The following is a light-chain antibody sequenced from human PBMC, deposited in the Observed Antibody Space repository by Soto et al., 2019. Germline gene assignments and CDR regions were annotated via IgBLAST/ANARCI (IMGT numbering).Light chain of an antibody. CDR1: QSISSW. CDR2: DAS. Sequence: DIQMTQSPSTLSASVGDRVTITCRASQSISSWLAWYQQKPGKAPKLLIYDASSLDSGVPSRFRGRRSGTEFTVTNRSLHTDDFANYYCQQYDRYSSVSTFGQGNKVEI. CDR3: QQYDRYSSVST. J-gene: IGKJ2*01. V-gene: IGKV1-5*01.